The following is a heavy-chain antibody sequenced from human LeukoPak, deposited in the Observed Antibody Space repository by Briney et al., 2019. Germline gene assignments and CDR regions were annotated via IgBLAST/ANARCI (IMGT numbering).Heavy chain of an antibody. CDR2: ISYDGSNK. D-gene: IGHD1-26*01. CDR1: GFTFSSYG. J-gene: IGHJ6*02. CDR3: AKDPGWDYGMDV. Sequence: PGRSLRLSCAASGFTFSSYGMHWVRQAPGKGLEWVAVISYDGSNKYYADSVKGRFTVSRDNSKSTLYLQMHSLRDEDTAVYYCAKDPGWDYGMDVWGQGTTVTVSS. V-gene: IGHV3-30*18.